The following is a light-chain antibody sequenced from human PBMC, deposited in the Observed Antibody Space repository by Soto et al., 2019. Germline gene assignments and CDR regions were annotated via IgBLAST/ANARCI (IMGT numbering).Light chain of an antibody. CDR1: NSNIGAGYD. V-gene: IGLV1-40*01. CDR2: GNS. Sequence: QSVLTQPPSVSGAPGQSVTISCTGSNSNIGAGYDVHWYQQPPGTAPKLLIHGNSYRPSGVPDRFSGSKSGTSASLAITGLQADDEADSYCQSYDSSLGDRIFGGGTKLTVL. J-gene: IGLJ2*01. CDR3: QSYDSSLGDRI.